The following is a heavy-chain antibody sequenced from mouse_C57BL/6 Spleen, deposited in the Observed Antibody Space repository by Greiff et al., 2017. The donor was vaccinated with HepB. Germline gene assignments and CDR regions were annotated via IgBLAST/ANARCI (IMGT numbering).Heavy chain of an antibody. CDR3: ARGGQLRLPDY. Sequence: VQLQQSGAELVRPGTSVKVSCKASGYAFTNYLIEWVKQRPGQGLEWIGVLNPGSGGTNYNEKFKGKATLTADKSSSTAYMQLSSLTSEDSAVYFCARGGQLRLPDYWGQGTTLTVSS. D-gene: IGHD3-2*02. CDR2: LNPGSGGT. J-gene: IGHJ2*01. CDR1: GYAFTNYL. V-gene: IGHV1-54*01.